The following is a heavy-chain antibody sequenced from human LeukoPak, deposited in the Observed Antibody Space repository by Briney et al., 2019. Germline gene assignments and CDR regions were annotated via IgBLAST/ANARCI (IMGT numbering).Heavy chain of an antibody. Sequence: GGSLRLSCAVSGFTFSNYAMSWVRQAPGKGLEWVSGISGSGGSTFYADSVKGRFTISRDNSKNTLYLQMNSLRAEDTAVYYCAKDPTTHYYDSSGAYWGQGTLVTVSS. J-gene: IGHJ4*02. V-gene: IGHV3-23*01. CDR2: ISGSGGST. CDR1: GFTFSNYA. D-gene: IGHD3-22*01. CDR3: AKDPTTHYYDSSGAY.